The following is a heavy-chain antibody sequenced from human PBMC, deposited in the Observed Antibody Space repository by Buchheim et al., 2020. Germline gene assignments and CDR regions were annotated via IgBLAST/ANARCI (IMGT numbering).Heavy chain of an antibody. CDR3: ARGFGVAPPFDY. D-gene: IGHD3-3*01. V-gene: IGHV1-2*04. CDR1: GYTFSAYY. J-gene: IGHJ4*02. Sequence: QVQLVQSGAEVKKPGASVKVSCKASGYTFSAYYVHWVRQAPGQGLEWMGWISPTSGVTNYVQKFQGWVTMTWDTSITTAYLAVSRLSSDDTAVYFCARGFGVAPPFDYWGQGTL. CDR2: ISPTSGVT.